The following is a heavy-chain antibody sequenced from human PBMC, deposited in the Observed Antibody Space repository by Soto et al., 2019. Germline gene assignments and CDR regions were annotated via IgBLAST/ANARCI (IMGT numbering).Heavy chain of an antibody. J-gene: IGHJ6*04. D-gene: IGHD2-21*01. CDR1: GYSFTRHD. Sequence: QVQLVQSGAEVKKPGASVKVSCKASGYSFTRHDINWVRQAPGQGLEWMGWINPSSGNTGYAQRFLGRLTMTTDTSTSKAYMGLSGLKCEDTEIYYCASEGTLFSRVIVFSGIDVLGKGPKVTVPS. CDR3: ASEGTLFSRVIVFSGIDV. CDR2: INPSSGNT. V-gene: IGHV1-8*01.